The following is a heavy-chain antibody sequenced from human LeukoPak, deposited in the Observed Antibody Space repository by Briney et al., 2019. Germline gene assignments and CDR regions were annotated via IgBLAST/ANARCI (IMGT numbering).Heavy chain of an antibody. V-gene: IGHV1-8*01. CDR1: GYTFTSYD. J-gene: IGHJ4*02. D-gene: IGHD1-1*01. CDR3: ARATGSTGTPY. CDR2: MNPNSGNT. Sequence: ASVKVSCKASGYTFTSYDINWVRQATGQGLEWMGWMNPNSGNTGYAQKFQGRVTMTRNNAISTAYMDLSGLRSDDTALYYCARATGSTGTPYWGQGTLVTVSS.